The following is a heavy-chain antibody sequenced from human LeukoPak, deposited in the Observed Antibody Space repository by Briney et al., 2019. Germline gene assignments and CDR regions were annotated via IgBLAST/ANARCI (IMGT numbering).Heavy chain of an antibody. J-gene: IGHJ4*02. CDR1: GFTFRSYW. D-gene: IGHD6-13*01. Sequence: PGGSLRLSCVVSGFTFRSYWMHWVRQVPGKGLVWVSRINSDGSDATYADSVKGRFAISRDNAKNTLYLQMNSLRAEDTAVYYCAKVPAADYYFDYWGQGTLVTVSS. CDR2: INSDGSDA. V-gene: IGHV3-74*01. CDR3: AKVPAADYYFDY.